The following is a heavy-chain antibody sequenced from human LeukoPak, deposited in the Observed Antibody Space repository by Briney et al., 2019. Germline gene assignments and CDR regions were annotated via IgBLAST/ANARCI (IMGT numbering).Heavy chain of an antibody. Sequence: APETLSLTCTVSGGSISSYYWSWIRQPPGKGLEWTGYIYYSGSTNYNPSLKSRVTISVGTSKNQLSLKLSSVTAADTAVYYCARFGSNPYYFDYWGQGTLVTVSS. J-gene: IGHJ4*02. CDR1: GGSISSYY. D-gene: IGHD3-10*01. CDR3: ARFGSNPYYFDY. V-gene: IGHV4-59*08. CDR2: IYYSGST.